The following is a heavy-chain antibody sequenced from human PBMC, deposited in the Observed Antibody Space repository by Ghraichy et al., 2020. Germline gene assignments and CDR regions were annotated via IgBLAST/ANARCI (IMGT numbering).Heavy chain of an antibody. D-gene: IGHD4-23*01. CDR3: ARGSKVVRFYYYDGMDV. CDR1: GFSISSYS. CDR2: ITSSSRSK. V-gene: IGHV3-48*02. Sequence: GVLRLSCVGSGFSISSYSMNWVRQSPGKGLEWVSYITSSSRSKFYADSVKGRFTISRDNAQNSLSLQMNSLRDEDTAVYYCARGSKVVRFYYYDGMDVWGQGTTVTVSS. J-gene: IGHJ6*02.